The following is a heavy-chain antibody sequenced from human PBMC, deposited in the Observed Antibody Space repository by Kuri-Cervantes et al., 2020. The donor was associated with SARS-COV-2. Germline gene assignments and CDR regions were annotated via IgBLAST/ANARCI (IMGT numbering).Heavy chain of an antibody. CDR1: GYTFTSYD. CDR3: ARSSAAAGHTAFDY. CDR2: MNPNSGNT. J-gene: IGHJ4*02. D-gene: IGHD6-13*01. Sequence: ASVKVSCKASGYTFTSYDINWVRQATGQGLEWMGWMNPNSGNTGYAQKFQGRVTMTRNTSISTAYMELSSLRSEDTAVYYCARSSAAAGHTAFDYWGQGTLVTVSS. V-gene: IGHV1-8*01.